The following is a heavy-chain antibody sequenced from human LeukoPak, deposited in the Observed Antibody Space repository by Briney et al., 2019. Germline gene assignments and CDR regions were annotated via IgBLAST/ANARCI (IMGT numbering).Heavy chain of an antibody. CDR3: ARSTRGSYLGSFDY. V-gene: IGHV3-74*01. Sequence: GGSLRLSCAASGFTFSSYWIHWVRQAPGKGLVWVSRINSDGSSTTYADSVKGRFTISRDNAKNTLYLQMNSLRAEDTAVYYCARSTRGSYLGSFDYWGQGTLVTVSS. J-gene: IGHJ4*02. CDR1: GFTFSSYW. CDR2: INSDGSST. D-gene: IGHD1-26*01.